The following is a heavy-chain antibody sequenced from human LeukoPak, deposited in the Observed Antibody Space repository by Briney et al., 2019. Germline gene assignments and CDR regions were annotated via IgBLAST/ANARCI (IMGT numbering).Heavy chain of an antibody. J-gene: IGHJ4*02. CDR1: GGSISSGGYY. Sequence: SQTLSLTCTVSGGSISSGGYYWSWIRQPPGKGLEWIGYIYHSGSTYYNLSLKSRVTISVDRSKNQFSLKLSSVTAADTAVYYCARDQGVIDWGQGTLVTVSS. D-gene: IGHD3-16*02. CDR3: ARDQGVID. CDR2: IYHSGST. V-gene: IGHV4-30-2*01.